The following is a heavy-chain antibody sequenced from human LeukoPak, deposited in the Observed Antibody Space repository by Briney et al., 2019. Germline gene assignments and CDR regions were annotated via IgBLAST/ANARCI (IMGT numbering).Heavy chain of an antibody. J-gene: IGHJ4*02. V-gene: IGHV4-30-2*01. CDR3: ARVGSYYQFDY. Sequence: PSETLSLTCAVSGGSISSGGYSWSWIRQPPGKDLEWIGYIYHSGSTYYNPSLKSRVTISVDRSKNQFSLKLSSVTAADTAVYYCARVGSYYQFDYWGQGTLVTVSS. CDR2: IYHSGST. D-gene: IGHD1-26*01. CDR1: GGSISSGGYS.